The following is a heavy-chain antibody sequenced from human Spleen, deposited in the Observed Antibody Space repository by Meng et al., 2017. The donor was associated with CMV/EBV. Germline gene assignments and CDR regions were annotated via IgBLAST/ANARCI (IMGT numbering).Heavy chain of an antibody. V-gene: IGHV4-38-2*02. D-gene: IGHD2-21*01. CDR1: GYSISSGYY. CDR3: ARAGGNIVGNWFDP. CDR2: IYHSGST. Sequence: SETLSLTCTVSGYSISSGYYWGWIRQPPGKGLEWIGSIYHSGSTYYNPSLKSRVTISVDTSKNQFSLKLSSVTAADTALYYCARAGGNIVGNWFDPWGQGTLVTVSS. J-gene: IGHJ5*02.